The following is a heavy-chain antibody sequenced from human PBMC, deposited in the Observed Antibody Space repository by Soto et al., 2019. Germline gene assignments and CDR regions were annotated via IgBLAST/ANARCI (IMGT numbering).Heavy chain of an antibody. J-gene: IGHJ6*03. CDR2: INADNGNT. CDR1: GYTFTNYA. D-gene: IGHD6-13*01. V-gene: IGHV1-3*01. Sequence: QVQLVQSGAEVKELGASVKVSCKASGYTFTNYAIHWVRQAPGQRLEWMGWINADNGNTKYSQWFQGRVTITRDTSASTAYMELSSLSSEDTAVYFCAREPWTIAASGNYYYYVDVWGKGTTVTFSS. CDR3: AREPWTIAASGNYYYYVDV.